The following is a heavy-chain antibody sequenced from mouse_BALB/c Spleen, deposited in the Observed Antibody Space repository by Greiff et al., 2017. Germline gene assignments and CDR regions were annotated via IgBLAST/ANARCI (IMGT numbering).Heavy chain of an antibody. CDR3: ARGYQFYYFDY. CDR2: ISDGGSYT. D-gene: IGHD1-2*01. Sequence: EVKLMESGGDLVKPGGSLKLSCAASGFTFSSYGMSWVRQTPDKRLEWVATISDGGSYTYYPDSVKGRFTISRDNAKNNLYLQMSSLKSEDTAMYYCARGYQFYYFDYWGQGTTLTVSS. V-gene: IGHV5-6*01. CDR1: GFTFSSYG. J-gene: IGHJ2*01.